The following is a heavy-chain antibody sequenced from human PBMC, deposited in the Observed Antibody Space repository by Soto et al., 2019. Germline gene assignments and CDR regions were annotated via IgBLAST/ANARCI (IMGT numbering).Heavy chain of an antibody. Sequence: SVKVSCKASGYTFTFRYLHWVRQAPGQALEWMGWITPSKSDTNYAQKFQDRVTITRDRSVSTAYMELSNLRSDDTAMYYCARSPFAGSDAFDIWGQGTMVTVSS. D-gene: IGHD1-1*01. V-gene: IGHV1-45*02. J-gene: IGHJ3*02. CDR3: ARSPFAGSDAFDI. CDR2: ITPSKSDT. CDR1: GYTFTFRY.